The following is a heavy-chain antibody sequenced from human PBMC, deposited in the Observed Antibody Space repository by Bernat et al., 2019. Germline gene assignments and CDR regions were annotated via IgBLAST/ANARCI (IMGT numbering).Heavy chain of an antibody. CDR3: ERNVRNRYYYYGMDV. D-gene: IGHD2-8*01. Sequence: QVQLQESGPGLVKPSETLSLTCTVSGGSISSYYWSWIRQPPGKGLEWIGYIYYSGSTNYNPSLKSRVTISVVTAKNQFSLKLSSVTAADTAVYYCERNVRNRYYYYGMDVWGQGTTVTVSS. J-gene: IGHJ6*02. CDR1: GGSISSYY. V-gene: IGHV4-59*08. CDR2: IYYSGST.